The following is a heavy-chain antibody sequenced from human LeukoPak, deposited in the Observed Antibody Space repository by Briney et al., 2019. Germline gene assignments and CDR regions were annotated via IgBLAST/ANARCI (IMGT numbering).Heavy chain of an antibody. Sequence: GASVKVSCKASGYTFTGYYMHWVRQAPGQGLEWMGWINPNSGGTNCAQKFQGRVTMTRDTSISTAYMELSRLRSDDTAVYYCASCKDGFFDAFDIWGQGTMVTVSS. CDR2: INPNSGGT. D-gene: IGHD5-24*01. J-gene: IGHJ3*02. CDR1: GYTFTGYY. V-gene: IGHV1-2*02. CDR3: ASCKDGFFDAFDI.